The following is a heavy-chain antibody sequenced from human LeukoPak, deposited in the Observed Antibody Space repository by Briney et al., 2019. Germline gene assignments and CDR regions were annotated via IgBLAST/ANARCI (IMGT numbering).Heavy chain of an antibody. J-gene: IGHJ6*02. CDR3: ARHDVAPTRGGMDV. D-gene: IGHD1-1*01. CDR2: ITRSSAYI. Sequence: GGSLRLSCAASGFTFNTYSMNWVRQAPGKGLEWVSSITRSSAYIYYADSVRGRFTISRDNAKNSLYLQMNSLGADDTAVYYCARHDVAPTRGGMDVWGQGTMVTVSS. V-gene: IGHV3-21*01. CDR1: GFTFNTYS.